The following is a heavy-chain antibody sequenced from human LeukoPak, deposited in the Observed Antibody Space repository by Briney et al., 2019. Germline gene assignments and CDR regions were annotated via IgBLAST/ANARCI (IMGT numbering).Heavy chain of an antibody. J-gene: IGHJ4*02. Sequence: PGGSLRLSCVGSGFTFSDAWMSWVRQAPGKGLEWVGRIKSKSDGGTIDYAAPVRGRFTISRDDSRNTLYLQMNSLKTEDTAVYYCTTRRQDGWWGQGTLVAVS. CDR3: TTRRQDGW. V-gene: IGHV3-15*01. CDR1: GFTFSDAW. D-gene: IGHD2-15*01. CDR2: IKSKSDGGTI.